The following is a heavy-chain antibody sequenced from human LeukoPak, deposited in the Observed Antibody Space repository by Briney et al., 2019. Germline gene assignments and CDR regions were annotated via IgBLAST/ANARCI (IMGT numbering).Heavy chain of an antibody. J-gene: IGHJ5*02. CDR1: GGSISSGSYY. Sequence: PSQTLSLTCTVSGGSISSGSYYWSWIRQPAGKGLEWIGRIYTSGSTNYNPSLKSRVTISVDTSKNQFSLKLSSVTAADTAVYYCAREIDSSSWYRGHWFDPWGQGTLVTVSS. D-gene: IGHD6-13*01. V-gene: IGHV4-61*02. CDR3: AREIDSSSWYRGHWFDP. CDR2: IYTSGST.